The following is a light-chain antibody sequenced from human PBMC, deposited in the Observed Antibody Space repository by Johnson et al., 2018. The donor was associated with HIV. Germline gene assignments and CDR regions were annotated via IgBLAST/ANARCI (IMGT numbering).Light chain of an antibody. Sequence: HSVLTQPPSVSAAPGQKVTISCPGSSSNIGNNYVSWYQQLPGTAPKLLIYDNNKRPSGIPDRFSGSKSGTSATLGLTGLQTGDEADNYCGTWDVSLSGYVFGTGTKVTVL. CDR3: GTWDVSLSGYV. CDR1: SSNIGNNY. CDR2: DNN. J-gene: IGLJ1*01. V-gene: IGLV1-51*01.